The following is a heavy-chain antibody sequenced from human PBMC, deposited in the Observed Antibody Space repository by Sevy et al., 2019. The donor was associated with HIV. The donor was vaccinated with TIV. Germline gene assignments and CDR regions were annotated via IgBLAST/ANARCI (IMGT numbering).Heavy chain of an antibody. Sequence: GESLKISCAASGFTFSSYSMNWVRQAPGKGLEWVSSISSSSSYIYYADSVKGRFTISRYNARNSLFLQMNSLRAEDTAVYYCAAEGPGLCGYYPPRNRAIPTNNWFDPWGQGTLVTVSS. D-gene: IGHD3-3*01. CDR2: ISSSSSYI. CDR3: AAEGPGLCGYYPPRNRAIPTNNWFDP. J-gene: IGHJ5*02. CDR1: GFTFSSYS. V-gene: IGHV3-21*01.